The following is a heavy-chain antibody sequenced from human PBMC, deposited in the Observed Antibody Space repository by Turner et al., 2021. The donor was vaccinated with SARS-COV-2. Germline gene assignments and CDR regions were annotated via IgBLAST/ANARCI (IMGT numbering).Heavy chain of an antibody. Sequence: QLVHSGAAVQTPGSSVKVSCTASGGPFNNYAFNWVRQAPGQGLEWMGRIIPVLDMSEYEQKFKGRVTIIADKSTNTAYMELTSLRSEDTATYDCAIEVIMRGNGYGDKTYYFDYWGQGTLVIVSS. D-gene: IGHD2-21*01. V-gene: IGHV1-69*04. CDR2: IIPVLDMS. CDR3: AIEVIMRGNGYGDKTYYFDY. J-gene: IGHJ4*02. CDR1: GGPFNNYA.